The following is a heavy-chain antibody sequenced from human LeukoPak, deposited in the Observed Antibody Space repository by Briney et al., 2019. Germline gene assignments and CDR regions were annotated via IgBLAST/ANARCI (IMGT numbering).Heavy chain of an antibody. CDR1: GFTFSTYS. V-gene: IGHV3-21*01. CDR3: ARGRSITIKRGVAISDGFDI. Sequence: GESLTLSCAASGFTFSTYSVNWVRQAPGEGLEWVSFTGTSSNYIYYADSMKGRFTISRDNAKNSLYLQMNSLRVEDTAVYYCARGRSITIKRGVAISDGFDIWGQRTMVTVSS. CDR2: TGTSSNYI. J-gene: IGHJ3*02. D-gene: IGHD3-10*01.